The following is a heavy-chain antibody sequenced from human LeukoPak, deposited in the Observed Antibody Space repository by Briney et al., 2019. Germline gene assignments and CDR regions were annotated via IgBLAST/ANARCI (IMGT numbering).Heavy chain of an antibody. CDR1: GFTVSSNY. CDR2: ISSSSIYR. J-gene: IGHJ4*02. Sequence: PGVSLRLSCAASGFTVSSNYMSWVRQAPGKGLEWVSSISSSSIYRYYADSVKGRFTISRDNAKNSLYLQMNTLRVEDTAIYYCVRVALYYYGSESYYFFEHWGQGTPVTASS. CDR3: VRVALYYYGSESYYFFEH. D-gene: IGHD3-10*01. V-gene: IGHV3-21*01.